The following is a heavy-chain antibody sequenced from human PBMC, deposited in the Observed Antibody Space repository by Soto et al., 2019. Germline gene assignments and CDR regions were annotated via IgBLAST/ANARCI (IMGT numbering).Heavy chain of an antibody. D-gene: IGHD3-10*01. CDR1: GGSFSGYY. CDR3: ARGKVVRGSYVTLDY. V-gene: IGHV4-34*01. CDR2: INHSGST. Sequence: QVQLQQWGAGPLKPSETLSLTSAVYGGSFSGYYWSWIRQPPGKGLEWIGEINHSGSTNYNPSLKSRVTLAVDTSKNQFSLKLSSVTAADTAVYYCARGKVVRGSYVTLDYWGQGTLVTVSS. J-gene: IGHJ4*02.